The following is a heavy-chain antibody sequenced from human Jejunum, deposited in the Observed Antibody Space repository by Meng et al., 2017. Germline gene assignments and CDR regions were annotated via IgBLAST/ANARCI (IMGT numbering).Heavy chain of an antibody. D-gene: IGHD3-16*01. CDR2: MYHGGST. V-gene: IGHV4-4*02. CDR1: GVSISSKHW. J-gene: IGHJ5*02. CDR3: SNYVWGSPPTGVLS. Sequence: QVLRQEPGPGLVKPSGTLSLTCAVSGVSISSKHWWSWVRQPPGKGLEWIGEMYHGGSTNYNPSLKSRVNISVDKSKNQFSLKLTSVTAADTGVYYCSNYVWGSPPTGVLSWGQGTLVTVSS.